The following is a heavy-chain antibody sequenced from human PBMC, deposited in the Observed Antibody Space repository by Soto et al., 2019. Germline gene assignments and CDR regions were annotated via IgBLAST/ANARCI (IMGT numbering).Heavy chain of an antibody. V-gene: IGHV3-23*01. CDR3: ARGRYLDSSDYWVANLPFDH. D-gene: IGHD3-22*01. Sequence: EVQLLESGGALVQPGGSLRLSCAASGFTFNIYVMTWVRQAPGEGLEWVSSISRSGRGSAYYADSVKGRFTIYRDNSENTLFMQMNNLRDEDTALYYCARGRYLDSSDYWVANLPFDHWGLGTLVTVSS. J-gene: IGHJ4*02. CDR1: GFTFNIYV. CDR2: ISRSGRGSA.